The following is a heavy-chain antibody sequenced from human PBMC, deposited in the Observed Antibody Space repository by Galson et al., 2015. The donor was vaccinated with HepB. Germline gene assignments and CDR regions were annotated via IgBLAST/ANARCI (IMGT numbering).Heavy chain of an antibody. D-gene: IGHD2-2*01. CDR3: ARERVGGDFDH. V-gene: IGHV4-59*12. CDR2: INSRGST. CDR1: GGALSSYL. J-gene: IGHJ4*02. Sequence: SETLSLTCTVSGGALSSYLWTWIRQPPGKGLEWVGYINSRGSTDYNPSLKSRVSISVATSKKQFSLRLSSVTAADTAVYYCARERVGGDFDHWGQGTPVTVSS.